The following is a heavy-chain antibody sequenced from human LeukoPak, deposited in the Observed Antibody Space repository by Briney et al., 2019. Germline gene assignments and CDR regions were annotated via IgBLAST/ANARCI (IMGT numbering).Heavy chain of an antibody. V-gene: IGHV3-74*01. J-gene: IGHJ4*02. CDR1: GFTFRNYY. Sequence: GGSLRLSCVASGFTFRNYYMHWVRQVPGKGLVWVSRISGDGSSIFYADSVKGRFTISRDNAKNSLYVQMNSLRADDSAVYYCARSSDGVYIQWGQGTLVTVSS. D-gene: IGHD2-8*01. CDR3: ARSSDGVYIQ. CDR2: ISGDGSSI.